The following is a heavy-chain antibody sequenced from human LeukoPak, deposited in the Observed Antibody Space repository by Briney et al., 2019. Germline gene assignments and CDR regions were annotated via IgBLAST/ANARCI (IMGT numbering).Heavy chain of an antibody. J-gene: IGHJ4*02. D-gene: IGHD3-22*01. CDR1: GGSISSYY. V-gene: IGHV4-59*01. CDR2: IYYSGST. CDR3: AREAYYDSSGYYPL. Sequence: PSETLSLTCTVSGGSISSYYWTWIRQPPGKGLEWIGYIYYSGSTNYNPSLKSRVTISEDTSKNQFSLKVSSVTAADTAVYYCAREAYYDSSGYYPLWGQGTLVTVSS.